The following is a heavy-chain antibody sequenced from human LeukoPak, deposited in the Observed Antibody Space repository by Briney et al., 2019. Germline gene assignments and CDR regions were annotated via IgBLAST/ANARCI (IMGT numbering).Heavy chain of an antibody. Sequence: GGSLRLSCVASGFTFSNYAMTWVRQAPGKGLEWVSAITGSGDTTCYADSVKGRFTISRDNSKNTLYLLMNSLRVDDTAVYFCAKRNPHTSGWYEYWGQGTLVTVAS. V-gene: IGHV3-23*01. CDR3: AKRNPHTSGWYEY. CDR2: ITGSGDTT. D-gene: IGHD6-19*01. CDR1: GFTFSNYA. J-gene: IGHJ4*02.